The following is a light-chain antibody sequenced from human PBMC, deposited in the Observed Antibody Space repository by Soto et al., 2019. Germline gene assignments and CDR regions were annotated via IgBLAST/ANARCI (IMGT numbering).Light chain of an antibody. V-gene: IGLV2-23*02. Sequence: QSVLTQPASVSGSPGQSITISYTGTSSDVGSYNLVSWYQQHPGKAPKLMIYEVSKRPSGVSNRFSGSKSGNTASLTISGLQAEDEADYYCCSYAGSSTHVFGTGTKVTVL. CDR2: EVS. CDR1: SSDVGSYNL. J-gene: IGLJ1*01. CDR3: CSYAGSSTHV.